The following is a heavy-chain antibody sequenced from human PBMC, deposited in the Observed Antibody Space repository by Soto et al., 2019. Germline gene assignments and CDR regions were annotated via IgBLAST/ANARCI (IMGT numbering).Heavy chain of an antibody. D-gene: IGHD3-3*02. CDR1: EFTFGSYS. V-gene: IGHV3-48*02. CDR2: ISSSGTI. Sequence: HPGGSLRLSCAASEFTFGSYSMNWVRQAPGQGLEWVSYISSSGTIYYADSVKGRFTISRDNAKYSLYLQMNSLRDEDTAVYYCARGILASVPYYFDYWGQGALVTVSS. CDR3: ARGILASVPYYFDY. J-gene: IGHJ4*02.